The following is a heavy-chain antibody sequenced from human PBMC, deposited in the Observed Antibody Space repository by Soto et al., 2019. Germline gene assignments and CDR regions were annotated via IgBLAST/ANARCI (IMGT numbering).Heavy chain of an antibody. Sequence: EVQLVESGGGLVKPGESLRLACAASGFSVNDAWMNWVRQAPGEGLEWVGRIQSQADGGTTDYAASMKGRFIISRDDSQNSLFLQINSLETEDTGIYFCTTFYGSNYWGQGTRVTVSS. CDR3: TTFYGSNY. D-gene: IGHD4-17*01. CDR2: IQSQADGGTT. J-gene: IGHJ4*02. CDR1: GFSVNDAW. V-gene: IGHV3-15*07.